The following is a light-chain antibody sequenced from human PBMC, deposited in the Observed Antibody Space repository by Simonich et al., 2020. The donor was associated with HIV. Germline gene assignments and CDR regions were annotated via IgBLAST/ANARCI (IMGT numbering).Light chain of an antibody. CDR2: AAS. J-gene: IGKJ2*01. CDR3: QQLNSYPYT. V-gene: IGKV1-39*01. Sequence: DIQMTQSPSSLSASVGDRVTITCRASQSFSSYLNWYQQKPGKAPKLLIYAASSLQSGVPSRFSGSGSGTAFTLTISSLQPEDFATYYCQQLNSYPYTFGQGTKLEIK. CDR1: QSFSSY.